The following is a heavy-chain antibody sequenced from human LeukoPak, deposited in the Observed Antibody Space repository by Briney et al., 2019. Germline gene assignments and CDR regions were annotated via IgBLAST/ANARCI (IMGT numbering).Heavy chain of an antibody. Sequence: GSLRLSCAASGFTFSNAWMSWVRQAPGKGLEWVGEINHSGSTNYNPSLKSRVTISVDTSKNQFSLKLSSVTAADTAVYYCARSRMVVRDFDYWGQGTLVTVSS. V-gene: IGHV4-34*01. CDR1: GFTFSNAW. CDR2: INHSGST. J-gene: IGHJ4*02. D-gene: IGHD3-10*01. CDR3: ARSRMVVRDFDY.